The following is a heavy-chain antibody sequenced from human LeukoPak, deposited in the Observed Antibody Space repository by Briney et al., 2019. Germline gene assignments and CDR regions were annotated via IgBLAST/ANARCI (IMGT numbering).Heavy chain of an antibody. CDR2: INSDGSSI. CDR3: ARGASGYSYG. CDR1: GFTFNNYW. V-gene: IGHV3-74*01. D-gene: IGHD5-12*01. Sequence: GSLRLSCAASGFTFNNYWMHWVRQAPGKGLVWVSRINSDGSSINYADSVKGRFTISRDNAKNTLYLQMDSLRAEDTAVYYCARGASGYSYGWGQGTLVTVSS. J-gene: IGHJ4*02.